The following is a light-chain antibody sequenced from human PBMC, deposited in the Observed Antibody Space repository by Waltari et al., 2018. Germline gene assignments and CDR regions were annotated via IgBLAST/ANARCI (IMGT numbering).Light chain of an antibody. CDR1: SSNIGSNT. CDR3: AAWDDSLNVRV. V-gene: IGLV1-44*01. Sequence: QSVLTQPPSASGTPGQRVTISCSGSSSNIGSNTVNWYQQLPGTAPTRLISRNNQRPAGVPGRFSGWKSGTSAALAISGRQSEDEADYYCAAWDDSLNVRVFGGGTKLTV. CDR2: RNN. J-gene: IGLJ3*02.